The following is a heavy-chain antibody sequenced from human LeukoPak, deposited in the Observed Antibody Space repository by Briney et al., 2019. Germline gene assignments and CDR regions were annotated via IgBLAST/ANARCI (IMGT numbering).Heavy chain of an antibody. CDR1: GFIFTKYD. CDR2: IDRDGVT. CDR3: ARENLEYGDYAIDY. D-gene: IGHD4-17*01. J-gene: IGHJ4*02. V-gene: IGHV3-13*01. Sequence: GGSLRLSCAASGFIFTKYDMHWVRHVTGRGLEWVSGIDRDGVTYYSDSVKGRFTMSRENGENSVYLQLNSLRAGDTAVYFCARENLEYGDYAIDYWGQGILVTVSS.